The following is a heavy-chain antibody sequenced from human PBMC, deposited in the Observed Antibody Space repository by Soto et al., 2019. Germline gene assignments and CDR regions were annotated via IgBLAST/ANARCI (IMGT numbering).Heavy chain of an antibody. CDR3: AREPLWFGEVIPYGMDV. D-gene: IGHD3-10*01. CDR2: INAGNGNT. V-gene: IGHV1-3*01. Sequence: ASVKVSCKASGYTFTSYAMHWVRQAPGQRLEWMGWINAGNGNTKYSQKFQGRVTITRDTSASTAYMELSSLRSEDTAVYYCAREPLWFGEVIPYGMDVWGQGTTVTV. CDR1: GYTFTSYA. J-gene: IGHJ6*02.